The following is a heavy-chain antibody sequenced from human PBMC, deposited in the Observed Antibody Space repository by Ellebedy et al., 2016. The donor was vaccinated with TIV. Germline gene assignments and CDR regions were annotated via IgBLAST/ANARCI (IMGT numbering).Heavy chain of an antibody. J-gene: IGHJ4*02. Sequence: GESLKISCAASGFTFSSYAMSWVRQAPGKGLEWVSAISGSGGSTNYADSVKGRFSISRDNSKNKLDLQMNSLRAEDSAVYYCAKELDIVLVPAAEFDYWGQGTLVTVSS. D-gene: IGHD2-2*03. CDR3: AKELDIVLVPAAEFDY. V-gene: IGHV3-23*01. CDR2: ISGSGGST. CDR1: GFTFSSYA.